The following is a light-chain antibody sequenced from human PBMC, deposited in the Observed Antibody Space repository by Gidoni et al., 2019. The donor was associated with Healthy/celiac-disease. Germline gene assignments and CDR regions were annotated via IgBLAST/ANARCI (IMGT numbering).Light chain of an antibody. CDR3: QQSYSNPRT. CDR1: QSISSY. J-gene: IGKJ1*01. CDR2: AAS. V-gene: IGKV1-39*01. Sequence: TKMTQSPSPLSASVGDRVTITCRASQSISSYLDWYQQKPGKAPKLLIYAASSLQSGVPSRFSGSGSGTEFTLTISSLQPEDFATYYCQQSYSNPRTFGQGTKVEIK.